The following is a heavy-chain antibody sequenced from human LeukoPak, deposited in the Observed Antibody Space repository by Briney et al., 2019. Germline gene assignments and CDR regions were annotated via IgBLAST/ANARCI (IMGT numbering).Heavy chain of an antibody. CDR3: ARGCITMVRGAIGAYYYYYMDV. J-gene: IGHJ6*03. CDR2: INHSGST. CDR1: GDSISSGDYY. V-gene: IGHV4-39*07. Sequence: PSETLSLTCTVSGDSISSGDYYWSWIRQPPGKGLEWIGEINHSGSTNYNPSLKSRVTISVDTSKNQFSLKLSSVTAADTAVYYCARGCITMVRGAIGAYYYYYMDVWGKGTTVTVSS. D-gene: IGHD3-10*01.